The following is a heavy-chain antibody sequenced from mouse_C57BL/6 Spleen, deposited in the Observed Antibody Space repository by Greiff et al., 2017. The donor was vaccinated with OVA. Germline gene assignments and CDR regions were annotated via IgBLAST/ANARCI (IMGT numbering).Heavy chain of an antibody. V-gene: IGHV1-55*01. D-gene: IGHD1-1*01. CDR2: IYPGSGST. J-gene: IGHJ2*01. CDR3: ASGHYYGSSSYFDY. CDR1: GYTFTSYW. Sequence: QVQLQQPGAELVKPGASVKMSCKASGYTFTSYWITWVKQRPGQGLEWIGDIYPGSGSTNYNEKFKSKATLTVDTSSSTAYMQLSSLTSEDSAVYYCASGHYYGSSSYFDYWGQGTTLTVSS.